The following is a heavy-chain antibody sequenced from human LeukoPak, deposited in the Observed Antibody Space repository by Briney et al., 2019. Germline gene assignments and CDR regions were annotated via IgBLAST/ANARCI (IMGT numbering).Heavy chain of an antibody. V-gene: IGHV3-33*06. J-gene: IGHJ4*02. CDR2: IWYAGSNK. D-gene: IGHD1-26*01. Sequence: PGGSLRLSCAASGFTFSSYGMHWVRQAPGKGLEWVAVIWYAGSNKYYADSVKGRFTISRDNSKNTLYLQMNSLRAEDTAVYYCAKDLRWDTNYYFDYWGQGTLVTVSS. CDR1: GFTFSSYG. CDR3: AKDLRWDTNYYFDY.